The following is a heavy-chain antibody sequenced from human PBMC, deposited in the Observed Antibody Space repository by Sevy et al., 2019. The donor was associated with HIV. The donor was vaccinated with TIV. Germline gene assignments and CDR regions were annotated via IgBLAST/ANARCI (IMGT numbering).Heavy chain of an antibody. CDR1: GYSFTSYW. V-gene: IGHV5-10-1*01. Sequence: GESLKISCKGSGYSFTSYWISWVRQMPGKGLEWMGRIDPSDSYTNYSPSFQGHVTISADKSISTAYLQWSSLKASDTAMYYCASHGAFRYWFDPWGQGTLVTVSS. CDR3: ASHGAFRYWFDP. J-gene: IGHJ5*02. D-gene: IGHD3-10*01. CDR2: IDPSDSYT.